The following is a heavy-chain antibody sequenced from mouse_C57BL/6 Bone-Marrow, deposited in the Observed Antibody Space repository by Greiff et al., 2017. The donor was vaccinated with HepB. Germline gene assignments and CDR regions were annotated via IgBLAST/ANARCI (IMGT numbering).Heavy chain of an antibody. D-gene: IGHD1-1*01. CDR3: ARHDYGSSSSDY. V-gene: IGHV5-17*01. CDR2: ISSGSSTI. CDR1: GFTFSDYG. J-gene: IGHJ2*01. Sequence: EVHLVESGGGLVKPGGSLKLSCAASGFTFSDYGMHWVRQAPEKGLEWVAYISSGSSTIYYADTVKGRCTISRDNANNTLFLQMTSLRSEDTAMYYCARHDYGSSSSDYWGQGTTLTVSS.